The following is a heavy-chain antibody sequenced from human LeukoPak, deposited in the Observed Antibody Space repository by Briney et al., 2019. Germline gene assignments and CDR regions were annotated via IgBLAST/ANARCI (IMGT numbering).Heavy chain of an antibody. V-gene: IGHV3-21*01. Sequence: GGSLRLSCAASGFTFSSYSMNWVRQAPGKGLEWVSSISSSSSYIYYADSVKGRFTISRDNAKNSLYLQMNSLRAEDTAVYYCARYGRRTAGYYYGMDVWGQGTTVTVSS. J-gene: IGHJ6*02. CDR3: ARYGRRTAGYYYGMDV. CDR1: GFTFSSYS. D-gene: IGHD2-21*02. CDR2: ISSSSSYI.